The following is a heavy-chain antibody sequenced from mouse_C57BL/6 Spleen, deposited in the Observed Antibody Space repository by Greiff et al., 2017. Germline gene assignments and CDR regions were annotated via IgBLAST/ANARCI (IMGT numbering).Heavy chain of an antibody. CDR3: ARSYAD. CDR2: IDPEDGDT. D-gene: IGHD2-10*02. Sequence: VQLQQSGAELVKPGASVKLSCTASGFNINDYYMHWVKQRPEQGLEWIGSIDPEDGDTKYDPKFQGKATSTADTSSNTAYLQLSSLTSEDTAVYYGARSYADWGQGTMVTVAA. V-gene: IGHV14-2*01. CDR1: GFNINDYY. J-gene: IGHJ3*01.